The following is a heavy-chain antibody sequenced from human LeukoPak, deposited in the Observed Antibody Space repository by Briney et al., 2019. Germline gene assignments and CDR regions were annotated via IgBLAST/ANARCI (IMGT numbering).Heavy chain of an antibody. Sequence: GGSLRLSCLTSGFTFSTNAMSWVRQAPGKGLEWISGISGSGASTYYADSVTGRCTISRDNSRNTLYLQMNSLRGDDTAVYYCAKDVGKWESLHFFDYWGQGTLVTVSS. V-gene: IGHV3-23*01. CDR2: ISGSGAST. CDR1: GFTFSTNA. CDR3: AKDVGKWESLHFFDY. D-gene: IGHD1-26*01. J-gene: IGHJ4*02.